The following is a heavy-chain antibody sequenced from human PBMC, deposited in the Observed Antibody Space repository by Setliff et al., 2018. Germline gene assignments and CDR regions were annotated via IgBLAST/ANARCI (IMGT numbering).Heavy chain of an antibody. CDR1: GYMFTTYG. J-gene: IGHJ4*02. CDR3: ARGPPEFVVAPAEGKFDY. D-gene: IGHD2-15*01. Sequence: ASVKVSCKTSGYMFTTYGISWLRQAPGQGLEWMGWISAYARKFQGRVIMTTDTSTNTAYMELRSLRSDDTAIYYCARGPPEFVVAPAEGKFDYWGQGTLVTVSS. CDR2: ISA. V-gene: IGHV1-18*01.